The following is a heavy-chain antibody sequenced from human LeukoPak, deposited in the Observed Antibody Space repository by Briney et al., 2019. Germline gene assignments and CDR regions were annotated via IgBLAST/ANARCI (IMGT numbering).Heavy chain of an antibody. CDR2: IYTNDGSA. Sequence: ASVKVSCKASGYTFTSYYLHWVRQAPGQRPEWMGIIYTNDGSARYAQKYQGRVTMTRDTSTGTVYMELSSLSSDDTAVYYCARARAAAGAQYFQHWGQGTLVSASS. J-gene: IGHJ1*01. CDR1: GYTFTSYY. V-gene: IGHV1-46*01. CDR3: ARARAAAGAQYFQH. D-gene: IGHD6-13*01.